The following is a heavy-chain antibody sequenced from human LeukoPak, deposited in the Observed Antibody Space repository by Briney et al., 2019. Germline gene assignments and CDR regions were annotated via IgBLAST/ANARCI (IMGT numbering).Heavy chain of an antibody. J-gene: IGHJ2*01. CDR3: ARGEELWFLYFDL. CDR2: INHSGST. D-gene: IGHD5-18*01. V-gene: IGHV4-34*01. Sequence: SEALSLTCAVYGGSFSGYYWSWIRQPPGKGLEWIGEINHSGSTNYNPSLKSRVTISVDTSKNQFSLKLSSVTAADTAVYYCARGEELWFLYFDLWGRGTLVTVSS. CDR1: GGSFSGYY.